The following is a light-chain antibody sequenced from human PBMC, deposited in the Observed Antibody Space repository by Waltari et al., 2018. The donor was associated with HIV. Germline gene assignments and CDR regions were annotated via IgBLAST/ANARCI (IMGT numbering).Light chain of an antibody. CDR2: YRSDSDQ. J-gene: IGLJ3*02. CDR1: SGINVGTYR. Sequence: QAVLTQPASLSASPGASASLTCTLRSGINVGTYRIYWYQQKPGSPPRYLLRYRSDSDQEQCSRGPSRFAGSKDASANAGILLISGLQSEDEADYYCMIWHSSAWVFGGGTKLTVL. V-gene: IGLV5-45*01. CDR3: MIWHSSAWV.